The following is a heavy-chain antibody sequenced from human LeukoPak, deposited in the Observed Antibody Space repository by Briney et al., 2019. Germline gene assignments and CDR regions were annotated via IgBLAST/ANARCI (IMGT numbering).Heavy chain of an antibody. J-gene: IGHJ6*02. CDR3: ARGYSRYSSGWYVTRKNYYYYGMDV. D-gene: IGHD6-19*01. V-gene: IGHV4-34*01. CDR1: GGSFSGYY. CDR2: INHSGST. Sequence: PSETLSLTCAVYGGSFSGYYWSWIRQPPGKGLEWIGEINHSGSTNYNPSLKSRVTISVDTSKNQFSLKLSSVTAADTAVYYCARGYSRYSSGWYVTRKNYYYYGMDVWGQGTTVTVSS.